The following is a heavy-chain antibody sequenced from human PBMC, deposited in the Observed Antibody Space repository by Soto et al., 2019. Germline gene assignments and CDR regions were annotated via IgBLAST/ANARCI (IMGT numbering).Heavy chain of an antibody. CDR2: IYYSGST. V-gene: IGHV4-31*03. D-gene: IGHD1-1*01. J-gene: IGHJ3*02. Sequence: SETLSLTCTVSGGSISSGGYYWSWIRQHPGKGLEWIGYIYYSGSTYYNPSLKSRVTISVDTSKNQFSLKLSSVTAADTAVYYCAGDLNERGARGGDAFDIWGQGTMVTVSS. CDR3: AGDLNERGARGGDAFDI. CDR1: GGSISSGGYY.